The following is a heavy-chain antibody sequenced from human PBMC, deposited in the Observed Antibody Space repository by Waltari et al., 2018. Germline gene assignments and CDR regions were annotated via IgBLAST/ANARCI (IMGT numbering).Heavy chain of an antibody. CDR2: IYHSGRT. J-gene: IGHJ5*02. CDR3: ARDQATMVRGVIIGWFDP. D-gene: IGHD3-10*01. CDR1: GGSISSSNW. Sequence: QVQLQESGPGLVKPSGTLSLTCAVSGGSISSSNWWSWVRQPPGKGLEWIGEIYHSGRTNSTPSLKSRVPRAVDKSTNQFSLRLSSVTAADTALYYCARDQATMVRGVIIGWFDPWGQGTLVTVSS. V-gene: IGHV4-4*02.